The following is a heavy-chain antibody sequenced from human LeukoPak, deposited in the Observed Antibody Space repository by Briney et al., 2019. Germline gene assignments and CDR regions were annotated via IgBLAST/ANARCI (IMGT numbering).Heavy chain of an antibody. J-gene: IGHJ4*02. D-gene: IGHD4-17*01. Sequence: ASVKVSCKASGFTLSIYYMHWVRQAPGQGLEWMGIIYPSGGGTSYAQEVQGRGTMTGDTSKSTIYMELRSLRSDDTAVYYCARGGDYGDYFEHWGQGTLVTVSS. CDR2: IYPSGGGT. CDR3: ARGGDYGDYFEH. V-gene: IGHV1-46*01. CDR1: GFTLSIYY.